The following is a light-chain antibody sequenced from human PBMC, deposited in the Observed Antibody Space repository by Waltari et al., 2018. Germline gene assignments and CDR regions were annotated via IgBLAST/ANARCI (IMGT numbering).Light chain of an antibody. CDR1: QSVSRY. J-gene: IGKJ1*01. Sequence: EVVLTQSPGTLSLSPGERATLSCRASQSVSRYLAWYQQRPGQAPRLLIYAASTRATGGPDRFSGSGFWTDFSLTLSRLEPEDFAVYYCQNHERLPATFGQGTKVEIK. CDR2: AAS. CDR3: QNHERLPAT. V-gene: IGKV3-20*01.